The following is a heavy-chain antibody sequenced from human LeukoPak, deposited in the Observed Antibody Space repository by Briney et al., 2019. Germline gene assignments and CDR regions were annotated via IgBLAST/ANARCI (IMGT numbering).Heavy chain of an antibody. CDR2: INHSGST. CDR3: ARQSGRITMVRGVILPTRYFDY. D-gene: IGHD3-10*01. CDR1: GGSFSGYY. V-gene: IGHV4-34*01. Sequence: PSETLSLTCAVYGGSFSGYYWSWIRQPPGKGLEWIGEINHSGSTNYNPSLKSRVTISVDTSKNQFSLKLSSVTAADTAVYYCARQSGRITMVRGVILPTRYFDYWGQGTLVTVSS. J-gene: IGHJ4*02.